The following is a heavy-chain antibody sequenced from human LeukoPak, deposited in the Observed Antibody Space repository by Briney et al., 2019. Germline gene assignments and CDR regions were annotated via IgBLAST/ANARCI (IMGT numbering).Heavy chain of an antibody. D-gene: IGHD2-2*01. CDR1: GGSISGYY. Sequence: PSETLSLTCTVSGGSISGYYWSWIRQPAGKGLEWIGRLYSSGSTNYNPSLRSRVTMSVDTSKNQFSLNLSSATAADTAVYYCAREGCSSTSCYRGYYMDVWGKGTTVTVSS. CDR3: AREGCSSTSCYRGYYMDV. CDR2: LYSSGST. J-gene: IGHJ6*03. V-gene: IGHV4-4*07.